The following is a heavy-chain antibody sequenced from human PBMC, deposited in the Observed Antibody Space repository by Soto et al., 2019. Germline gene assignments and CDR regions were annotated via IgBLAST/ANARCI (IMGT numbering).Heavy chain of an antibody. V-gene: IGHV4-59*08. D-gene: IGHD6-25*01. Sequence: SETLSLTCTFFGGSINSFYWSWIRQPPGKGLEWIGYISYSGSINYNPSLKSRVSMSVATSENKFSLKLTSLTAADTAVYYCAKHIGRGRRPPTPFDYWGQGTPVTVSS. CDR2: ISYSGSI. J-gene: IGHJ4*02. CDR3: AKHIGRGRRPPTPFDY. CDR1: GGSINSFY.